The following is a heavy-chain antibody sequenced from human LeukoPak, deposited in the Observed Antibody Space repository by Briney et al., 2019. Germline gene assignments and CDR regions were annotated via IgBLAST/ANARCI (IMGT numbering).Heavy chain of an antibody. D-gene: IGHD3-10*01. CDR1: GYTFTSYY. Sequence: ASVKVSCKASGYTFTSYYIHWVRHACGQGLQWMGIINPRGGSTSYAQKFQGRVTMTRDTSTSTVYMELSSLRSEDTAVYYCARAASSSGRRLDYWGQGTLVTVSS. CDR3: ARAASSSGRRLDY. CDR2: INPRGGST. V-gene: IGHV1-46*01. J-gene: IGHJ4*02.